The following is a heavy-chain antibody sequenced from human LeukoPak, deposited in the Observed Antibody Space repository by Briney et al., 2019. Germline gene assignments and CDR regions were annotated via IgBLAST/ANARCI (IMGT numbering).Heavy chain of an antibody. J-gene: IGHJ4*02. CDR3: ARAPKHGIAVAGTLDY. CDR2: INAGNGNT. D-gene: IGHD6-19*01. Sequence: ASVKVSCKASGYTFTSYAMHWVRQAPGQRLEWMGWINAGNGNTKYSQKFQGRVTITRDTSASTAYMELSSLRSGDTAVYYCARAPKHGIAVAGTLDYWGQGTLVTVSS. CDR1: GYTFTSYA. V-gene: IGHV1-3*01.